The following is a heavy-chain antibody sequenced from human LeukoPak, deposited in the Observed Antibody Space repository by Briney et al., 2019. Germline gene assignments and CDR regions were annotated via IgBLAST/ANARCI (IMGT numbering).Heavy chain of an antibody. CDR2: IWYDGSNK. D-gene: IGHD3-22*01. CDR1: GFTFSSAG. Sequence: PGGSLRLSCVASGFTFSSAGMHWVRQAPGKGLEWVADIWYDGSNKYYAESVKGRFTISRDNSKNTLYLQMSSLRAEDTAVYYCARGDYYDSSGYYFPDAFDIWGQGTMVTVSS. CDR3: ARGDYYDSSGYYFPDAFDI. V-gene: IGHV3-33*01. J-gene: IGHJ3*02.